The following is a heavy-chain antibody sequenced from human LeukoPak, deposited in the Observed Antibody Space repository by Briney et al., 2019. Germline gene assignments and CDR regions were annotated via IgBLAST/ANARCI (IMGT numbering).Heavy chain of an antibody. CDR1: GFTFSLYG. CDR2: ISNDGSKT. Sequence: GGSLRLSCAASGFTFSLYGMHWVRQAPGKGLEWVALISNDGSKTYYADSVKGRFTLSRDNSKNTVYLQVSGLRADDTAVYYCAKDSRGANFFGDFDYWGQGTLVTVSS. D-gene: IGHD3-10*01. CDR3: AKDSRGANFFGDFDY. V-gene: IGHV3-33*05. J-gene: IGHJ4*02.